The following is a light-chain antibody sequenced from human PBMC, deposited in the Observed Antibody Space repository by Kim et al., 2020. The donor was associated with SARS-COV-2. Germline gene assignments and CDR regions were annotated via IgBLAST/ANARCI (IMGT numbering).Light chain of an antibody. Sequence: LSPGDRATLSCRASQSVASNHLAWFQQKPGQAPRLLIYGTSSRAPDIPDRFSASGSGTDFTLTISRLEPEDFAIYYCQQYDRPPYTFGQGTKLEI. J-gene: IGKJ2*01. CDR1: QSVASNH. CDR2: GTS. CDR3: QQYDRPPYT. V-gene: IGKV3-20*01.